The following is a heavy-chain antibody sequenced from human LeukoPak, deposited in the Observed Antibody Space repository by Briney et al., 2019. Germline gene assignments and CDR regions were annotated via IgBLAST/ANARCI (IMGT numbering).Heavy chain of an antibody. CDR1: WCSFTRFW. CDR2: IYRCVSDT. Sequence: GESLEISLKGFWCSFTRFWIGWVRQIPGKGLEGIGGIYRCVSDTIYSASFQGQVTISDDKSISTASLKWNSLTASSTAMSYCARLISSGARDPAFDIWGQGTMVTVSS. D-gene: IGHD6-19*01. CDR3: ARLISSGARDPAFDI. J-gene: IGHJ3*02. V-gene: IGHV5-51*01.